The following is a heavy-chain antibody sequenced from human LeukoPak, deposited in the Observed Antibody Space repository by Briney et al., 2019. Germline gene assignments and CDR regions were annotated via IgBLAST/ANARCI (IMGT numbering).Heavy chain of an antibody. V-gene: IGHV3-49*04. CDR3: TRDGDNSSGWYVDYYYYYMDV. J-gene: IGHJ6*03. D-gene: IGHD6-19*01. CDR2: IRSKAYGGTT. Sequence: PGGSLRLSCTASGFTFGDYAMSWVRQAPGKGLEWVGFIRSKAYGGTTEYAASVKGRFTISRDDSESIAYLQMNSLKTEDTAVYYCTRDGDNSSGWYVDYYYYYMDVWGKGTTVTVS. CDR1: GFTFGDYA.